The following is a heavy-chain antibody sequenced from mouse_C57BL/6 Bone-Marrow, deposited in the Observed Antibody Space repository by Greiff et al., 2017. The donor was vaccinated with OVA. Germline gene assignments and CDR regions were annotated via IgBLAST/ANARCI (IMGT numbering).Heavy chain of an antibody. D-gene: IGHD1-1*01. J-gene: IGHJ2*01. Sequence: EVKVVESGGGLVKPGGSLKLSCAASGFTFSDYGMHWVRQAPEKGLEWVAYISSGSSTIYYADTVKGRFTISRDNAKNTLFLQMTSLRSEDTAMYYCAIGIYYYGSSYLYFDYWGQGTTLTVSS. V-gene: IGHV5-17*01. CDR1: GFTFSDYG. CDR2: ISSGSSTI. CDR3: AIGIYYYGSSYLYFDY.